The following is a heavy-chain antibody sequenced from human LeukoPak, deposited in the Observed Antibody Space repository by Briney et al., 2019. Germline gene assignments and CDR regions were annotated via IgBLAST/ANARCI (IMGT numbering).Heavy chain of an antibody. D-gene: IGHD3-9*01. CDR3: ARGPTWGYDILTGSGETRASFDY. CDR2: MNPNSGNT. J-gene: IGHJ4*02. Sequence: ASVKVSCKASGYTFTSYDINWVRQATGQGLEWMGWMNPNSGNTGYAQKFQGRVTMTRNTSISTAYMELSSLRSEDTAVYYCARGPTWGYDILTGSGETRASFDYWGQGTLVTVSS. V-gene: IGHV1-8*01. CDR1: GYTFTSYD.